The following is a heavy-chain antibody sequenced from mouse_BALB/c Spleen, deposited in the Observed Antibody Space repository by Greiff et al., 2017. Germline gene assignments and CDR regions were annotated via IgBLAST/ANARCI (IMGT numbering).Heavy chain of an antibody. Sequence: EVMLVESGGGLVQPGGSLRLSCATSGFTFTDYYMSWVRQPPGKALEWLGFIRNKANGYTTEYSASVKGRFTIYRDNSQSILYLQMNTLRAEDSATYYCARDRGGTRPYGNPAWCAYWGQGTLVTVSA. D-gene: IGHD2-10*02. V-gene: IGHV7-3*02. CDR1: GFTFTDYY. CDR2: IRNKANGYTT. CDR3: ARDRGGTRPYGNPAWCAY. J-gene: IGHJ3*01.